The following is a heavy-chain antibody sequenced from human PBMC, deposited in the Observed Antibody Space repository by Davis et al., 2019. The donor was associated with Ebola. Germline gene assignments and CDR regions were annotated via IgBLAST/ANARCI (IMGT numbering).Heavy chain of an antibody. D-gene: IGHD3-10*01. Sequence: PSETLSLTCTVSGGSISSGGYYWNWIRQHPGKGLEWIGYIYDSGSTYYNPSLRGRLTISVDTSKNQFSLKLSSVTAADTAVYYCARASKRSSGSYWGSGAVYYFDNWGQGTLVTVSS. J-gene: IGHJ4*02. CDR3: ARASKRSSGSYWGSGAVYYFDN. V-gene: IGHV4-31*03. CDR1: GGSISSGGYY. CDR2: IYDSGST.